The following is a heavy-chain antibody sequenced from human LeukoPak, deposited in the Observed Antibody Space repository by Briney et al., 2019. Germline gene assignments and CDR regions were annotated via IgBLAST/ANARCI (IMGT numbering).Heavy chain of an antibody. CDR1: GFTFSSYE. Sequence: GGSLRLSCAAFGFTFSSYEMNWVRQAPGKGLEWVSYISSSGSTIYYADSVKGRFTISRDNAKNSLYLQMNSLRAEDTAVYYCARDRADILTGYYKRGGFDYWGQGTLVTVSS. CDR3: ARDRADILTGYYKRGGFDY. J-gene: IGHJ4*02. CDR2: ISSSGSTI. D-gene: IGHD3-9*01. V-gene: IGHV3-48*03.